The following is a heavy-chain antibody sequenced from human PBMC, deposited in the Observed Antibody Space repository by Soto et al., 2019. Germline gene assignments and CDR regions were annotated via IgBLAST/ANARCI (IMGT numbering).Heavy chain of an antibody. CDR2: INPNSGGT. CDR3: ARGGLGRQFSGDAFDI. Sequence: QVQLVQSGAEVKKPGASVKVSCKASGYTFTGYYMHWVRQAPGQGLEWMGWINPNSGGTNYAQKFQGWVTMTRDTSISTAYMELSRLRSDDTAVYYCARGGLGRQFSGDAFDIWGQGTMVTVSS. CDR1: GYTFTGYY. D-gene: IGHD3-16*01. V-gene: IGHV1-2*04. J-gene: IGHJ3*02.